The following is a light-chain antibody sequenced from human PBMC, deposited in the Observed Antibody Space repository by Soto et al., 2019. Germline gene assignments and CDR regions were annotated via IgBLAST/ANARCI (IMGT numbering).Light chain of an antibody. J-gene: IGKJ5*01. Sequence: EIVMSQSPPTLSVSPGERATLSCRASQSLNNKLAWYQHKPGRAPRLLVYGVSTWATGIPARFSGSGSGAEFTLTISSLQSEDSAIYYCQQYFRWPITFGQGTRLEIK. CDR3: QQYFRWPIT. CDR1: QSLNNK. V-gene: IGKV3-15*01. CDR2: GVS.